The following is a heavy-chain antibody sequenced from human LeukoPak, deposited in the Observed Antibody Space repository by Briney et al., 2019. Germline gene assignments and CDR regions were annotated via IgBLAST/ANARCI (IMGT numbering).Heavy chain of an antibody. CDR1: GGTFSSYA. CDR3: ARDSSGYLFDY. CDR2: IIPILGIA. D-gene: IGHD3-22*01. Sequence: ASVKVSCNPSGGTFSSYAISWVRQAPGQGLEWMGRIIPILGIANYAQKFQGRVTITADKSTSTAYMELSSLRSEDTAVYYCARDSSGYLFDYWGQGTLVTVSS. V-gene: IGHV1-69*04. J-gene: IGHJ4*02.